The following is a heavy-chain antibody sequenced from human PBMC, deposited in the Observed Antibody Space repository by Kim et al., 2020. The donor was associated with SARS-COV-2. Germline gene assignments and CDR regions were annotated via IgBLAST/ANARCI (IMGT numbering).Heavy chain of an antibody. D-gene: IGHD6-6*01. V-gene: IGHV5-51*01. CDR2: DA. CDR3: ARQSSSSLDY. J-gene: IGHJ4*02. Sequence: DAQSNPSFQGQVTISVDKSISTAYLQWRSLKASDTAMYYCARQSSSSLDYWGQGTLVTVSP.